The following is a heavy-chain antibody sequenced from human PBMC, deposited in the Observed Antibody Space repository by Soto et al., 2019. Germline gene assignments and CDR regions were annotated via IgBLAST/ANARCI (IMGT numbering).Heavy chain of an antibody. D-gene: IGHD3-22*01. CDR1: GGSISSYY. Sequence: PSETLSLTCTVSGGSISSYYWSWIRRPPGKGLEWIGYIYYSGSTNYNPSLKSRVTISVDTSKNQFSLKLSSVTAADTAVYYCASLYYYDSSGYYSTPTYYFDYWGQGTLVTVSS. J-gene: IGHJ4*02. CDR2: IYYSGST. CDR3: ASLYYYDSSGYYSTPTYYFDY. V-gene: IGHV4-59*01.